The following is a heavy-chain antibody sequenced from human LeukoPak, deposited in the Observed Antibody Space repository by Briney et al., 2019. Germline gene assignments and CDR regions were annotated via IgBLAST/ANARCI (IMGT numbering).Heavy chain of an antibody. V-gene: IGHV4-34*01. CDR1: GGSFSGYY. CDR3: TGLSDAFDI. J-gene: IGHJ3*02. D-gene: IGHD1-1*01. CDR2: INHSGST. Sequence: SETLSLTCAVYGGSFSGYYWSWIRQPPGKGLEWIGEINHSGSTNYNPSLKSRVTISVDTSKNQFSLKLSSVTAADTAVYYCTGLSDAFDIWGQGTMVTVSS.